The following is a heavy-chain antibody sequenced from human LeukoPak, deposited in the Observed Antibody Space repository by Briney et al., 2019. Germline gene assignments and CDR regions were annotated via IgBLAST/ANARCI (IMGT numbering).Heavy chain of an antibody. Sequence: GASVKVSCKASGYTFTNYYMHWVRQAPGQGLEWMGMINPNGGSTSYAQKFQGRVTITADKSTSTAYMELSSLRSEDTAVYYCARVGRWLQSLGGGFDYWGQGTLVTVSS. D-gene: IGHD5-24*01. J-gene: IGHJ4*02. V-gene: IGHV1-46*01. CDR2: INPNGGST. CDR1: GYTFTNYY. CDR3: ARVGRWLQSLGGGFDY.